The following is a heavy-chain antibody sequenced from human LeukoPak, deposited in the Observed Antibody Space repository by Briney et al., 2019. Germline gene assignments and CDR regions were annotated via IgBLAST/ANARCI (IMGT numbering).Heavy chain of an antibody. CDR2: IRYDGSNK. J-gene: IGHJ4*02. Sequence: GGSLRLSCAASGFTFGSYGMHWVRQAPGKGLEWVAFIRYDGSNKYYADSVKGRFTISRDNSKNTLYLQMNSLRAEDTAVYYCAKGIGSGSYPFDYWGQGTLVTVSS. D-gene: IGHD3-10*01. CDR3: AKGIGSGSYPFDY. CDR1: GFTFGSYG. V-gene: IGHV3-30*02.